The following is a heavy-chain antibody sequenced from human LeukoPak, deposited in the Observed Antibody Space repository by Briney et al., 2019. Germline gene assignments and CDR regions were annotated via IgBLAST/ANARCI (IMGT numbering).Heavy chain of an antibody. J-gene: IGHJ4*02. CDR1: GYTFTGYY. CDR2: INPNSGGT. CDR3: ARTGGYLGYCSGGSCRGKGYFDY. V-gene: IGHV1-2*02. Sequence: ASVTVSCKASGYTFTGYYMHWVRQAPGQGLEWMGWINPNSGGTNYAQKFQGRVTMTRGTSISTAYMELSRLRSDDTAVYYCARTGGYLGYCSGGSCRGKGYFDYWGQGTLVTVSS. D-gene: IGHD2-15*01.